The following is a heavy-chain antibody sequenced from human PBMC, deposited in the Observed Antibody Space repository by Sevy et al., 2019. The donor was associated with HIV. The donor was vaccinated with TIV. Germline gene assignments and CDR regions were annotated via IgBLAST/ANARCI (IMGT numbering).Heavy chain of an antibody. V-gene: IGHV3-21*01. J-gene: IGHJ3*02. CDR3: ARPYGSGSWEAFDI. CDR2: ISSSSNYI. D-gene: IGHD3-10*01. CDR1: GFTFSTYT. Sequence: GGSLRLSCAASGFTFSTYTMNWVRQAPGKGLEWVSSISSSSNYIYYADSMKGRFTISSDNANNSLYLQMNSLRAEDTAEYYCARPYGSGSWEAFDIWGQGTMVTVSS.